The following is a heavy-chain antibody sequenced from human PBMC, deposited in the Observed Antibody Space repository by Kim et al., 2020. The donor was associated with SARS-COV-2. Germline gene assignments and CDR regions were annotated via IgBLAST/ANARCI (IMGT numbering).Heavy chain of an antibody. CDR2: T. V-gene: IGHV1-46*01. Sequence: TSYAQTFQGRVTLTRDTSTSTVSMELSSLRSADTAVYYCARGDSSGSPDYWGQGTLVTVPS. D-gene: IGHD3-22*01. CDR3: ARGDSSGSPDY. J-gene: IGHJ4*02.